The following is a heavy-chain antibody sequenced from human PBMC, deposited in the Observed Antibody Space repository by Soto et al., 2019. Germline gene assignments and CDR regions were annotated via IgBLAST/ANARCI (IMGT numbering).Heavy chain of an antibody. V-gene: IGHV1-18*01. CDR1: GYTFTSYG. CDR2: ISTYSGNT. J-gene: IGHJ4*02. CDR3: ARLAYVINAYDY. Sequence: QVQLVQSGAEVKKPGASVKVSCKASGYTFTSYGVSWVRQAPGQGLEWMGWISTYSGNTNYAQKLQDRVTMTTDTSTSTAYMELSSLRSDDTAVYYCARLAYVINAYDYWGQGPLVTVSS. D-gene: IGHD3-10*02.